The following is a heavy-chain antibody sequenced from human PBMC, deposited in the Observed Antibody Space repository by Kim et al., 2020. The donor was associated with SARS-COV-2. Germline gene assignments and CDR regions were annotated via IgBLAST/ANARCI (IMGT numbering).Heavy chain of an antibody. D-gene: IGHD3-16*01. V-gene: IGHV3-23*01. CDR3: AKGELSFYYYGMDV. Sequence: ADSVKGRFTNSRDNSKNTRYLQMNSLRAEDTAVYYCAKGELSFYYYGMDVWGQGTTVTVSS. J-gene: IGHJ6*02.